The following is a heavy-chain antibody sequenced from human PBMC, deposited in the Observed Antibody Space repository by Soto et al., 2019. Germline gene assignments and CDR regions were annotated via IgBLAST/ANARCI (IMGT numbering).Heavy chain of an antibody. CDR3: AKVEGYCSGGSCYSGVYYYGMDV. V-gene: IGHV3-30*18. CDR2: ISYDGSNK. D-gene: IGHD2-15*01. Sequence: GGSLRLSCAASGFTFSSYGMHWVRQAPGKGLEWVAVISYDGSNKYYADSVKGRFTISRDNSKNTLYLQINSLRAEDTAVYYCAKVEGYCSGGSCYSGVYYYGMDVWGQGTTVTVSS. CDR1: GFTFSSYG. J-gene: IGHJ6*02.